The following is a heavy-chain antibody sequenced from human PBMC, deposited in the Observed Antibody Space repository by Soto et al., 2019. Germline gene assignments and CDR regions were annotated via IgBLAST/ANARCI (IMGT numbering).Heavy chain of an antibody. CDR3: ARTFLTGYYLAY. Sequence: ASVKVSCKASGYTFTSYGINWVRQAPGQRLEWMGWINAGNDNTKYSQKFQGRVTITRDTYASTAYMELSSLRSEDTAVYYCARTFLTGYYLAYWGQGTPVTVSS. CDR1: GYTFTSYG. CDR2: INAGNDNT. V-gene: IGHV1-3*01. D-gene: IGHD3-9*01. J-gene: IGHJ4*02.